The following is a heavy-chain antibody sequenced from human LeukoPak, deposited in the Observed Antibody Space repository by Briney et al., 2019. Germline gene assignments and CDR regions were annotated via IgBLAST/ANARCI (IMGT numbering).Heavy chain of an antibody. CDR2: INHSGST. CDR1: GGSISSYY. Sequence: PSETLSLTCTVSGGSISSYYWSWIRQPPGKGLEWIGEINHSGSTNYNPSLKSRVTISVDTSKNQFSLKLSSVTAADTAVYYCARPANYTEHSSGWYGYDYWGQGTLVTVSS. D-gene: IGHD6-19*01. CDR3: ARPANYTEHSSGWYGYDY. V-gene: IGHV4-34*01. J-gene: IGHJ4*02.